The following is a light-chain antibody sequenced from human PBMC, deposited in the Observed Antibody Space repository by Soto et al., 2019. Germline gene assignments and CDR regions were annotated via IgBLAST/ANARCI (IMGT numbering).Light chain of an antibody. Sequence: EIVLTQSPGTLSLSPGERATLSCRASQSISSSYLAWYQQKPGQAPRLLVYGASSRATGIPDRFSGSGSGKDFTLTISRLEAEDFAVYYCQQYGSSRFTFGPGTKVDIK. CDR2: GAS. J-gene: IGKJ3*01. CDR1: QSISSSY. V-gene: IGKV3-20*01. CDR3: QQYGSSRFT.